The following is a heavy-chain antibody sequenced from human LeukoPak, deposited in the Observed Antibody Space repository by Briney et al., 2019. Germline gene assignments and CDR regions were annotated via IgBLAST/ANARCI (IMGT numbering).Heavy chain of an antibody. Sequence: ASVKVSCRSSGHTFTSNGISWVRQAPGQGLEWRGWISGYNGNRKYGQKFQDRVAMTTDTSTNTAHMELRTLRSDDTAIYYCARDPSIAAAGRGYFDDWGQGTLVTVSS. J-gene: IGHJ4*02. V-gene: IGHV1-18*01. D-gene: IGHD6-13*01. CDR3: ARDPSIAAAGRGYFDD. CDR2: ISGYNGNR. CDR1: GHTFTSNG.